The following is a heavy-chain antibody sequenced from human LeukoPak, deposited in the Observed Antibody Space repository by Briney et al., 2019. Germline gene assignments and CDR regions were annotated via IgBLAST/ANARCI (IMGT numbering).Heavy chain of an antibody. CDR3: ARHPGGRYRSSWCGWFDP. J-gene: IGHJ5*02. Sequence: SETLSLTCTVSGDSISSSSYYWGWLRQPPGQGLEWIGTIHSGGNTYYNPSLKSRVTISVDTSKNQFSLNLSSVTAADTAVYYCARHPGGRYRSSWCGWFDPWGQGTLVTVSS. CDR1: GDSISSSSYY. V-gene: IGHV4-39*01. CDR2: IHSGGNT. D-gene: IGHD6-13*01.